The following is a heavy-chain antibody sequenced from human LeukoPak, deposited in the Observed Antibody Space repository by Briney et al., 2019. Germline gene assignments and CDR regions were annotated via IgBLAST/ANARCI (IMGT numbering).Heavy chain of an antibody. J-gene: IGHJ4*02. CDR2: IIPSDSYT. D-gene: IGHD5-24*01. Sequence: PWASLKISCKGSGYSFTNYWISWVRQMPRNGMEWTGRIIPSDSYTNYGPSFQGHVSISADKSISTAYLQWSSLKASDTAMYYCARSEDGYNYGAGLDYWGQGTLVTVSS. CDR1: GYSFTNYW. CDR3: ARSEDGYNYGAGLDY. V-gene: IGHV5-10-1*01.